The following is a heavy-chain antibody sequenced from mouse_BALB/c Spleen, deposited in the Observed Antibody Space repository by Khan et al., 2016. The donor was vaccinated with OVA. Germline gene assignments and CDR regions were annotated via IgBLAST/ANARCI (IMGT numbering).Heavy chain of an antibody. CDR2: ISSGGSYT. CDR3: ARTPGYFGSNYFDY. Sequence: EVELVESGGGLVIPGGSLKLSCAASGFTFSNYAMSWVRQTPEKRLEWVATISSGGSYTYYPDSVKGRCTISRDNAQTTLNLQTTSLRSEDTAMYYCARTPGYFGSNYFDYWGQGTTLTVSS. D-gene: IGHD1-1*01. CDR1: GFTFSNYA. V-gene: IGHV5-9-3*01. J-gene: IGHJ2*01.